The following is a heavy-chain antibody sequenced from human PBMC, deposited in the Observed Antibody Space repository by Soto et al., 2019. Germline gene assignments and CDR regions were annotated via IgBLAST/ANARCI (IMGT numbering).Heavy chain of an antibody. Sequence: GASVKVSCKASGYTFTSYGISWVRQAPGQGLEWMGWISAYNGNTNYAQKLQGRVTMTTDTSTSTAYMELRSLRSDDTAVYYCAGEGVVVPAEGYYYYGMDVWGQGTTVTVSS. J-gene: IGHJ6*02. CDR1: GYTFTSYG. V-gene: IGHV1-18*01. CDR3: AGEGVVVPAEGYYYYGMDV. D-gene: IGHD2-2*01. CDR2: ISAYNGNT.